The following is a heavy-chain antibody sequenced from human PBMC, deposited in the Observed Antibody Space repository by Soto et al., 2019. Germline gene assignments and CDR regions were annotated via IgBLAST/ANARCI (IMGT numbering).Heavy chain of an antibody. CDR2: INHSGST. CDR3: ARGLIMNDSNYYGSGSYGY. V-gene: IGHV4-34*01. J-gene: IGHJ4*02. Sequence: QVQLQQWGAGLLKPSETLSLTCAVYGGSFSGYYWSWIRQPPGKGLEWIGEINHSGSTNYNPSLKSRVTISVDPSKNQFALKLRSVTAADTAVYYCARGLIMNDSNYYGSGSYGYWGQGTLVTVSS. CDR1: GGSFSGYY. D-gene: IGHD3-10*01.